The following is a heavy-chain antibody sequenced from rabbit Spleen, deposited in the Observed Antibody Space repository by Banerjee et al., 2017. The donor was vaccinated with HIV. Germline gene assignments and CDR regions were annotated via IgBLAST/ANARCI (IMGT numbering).Heavy chain of an antibody. CDR1: GFSFSTDYY. V-gene: IGHV1S45*01. CDR2: INVYTGKP. J-gene: IGHJ4*01. Sequence: QEQLEESGGGLVKPGGTLTLTCTASGFSFSTDYYMCWVRQAPGKGLQWIACINVYTGKPVYATWAKGRFTISRTSSTTVTLQMTSLTAADTATYFCARDLTSVVGWNFNLWGPGTLVTVS. D-gene: IGHD1-1*01. CDR3: ARDLTSVVGWNFNL.